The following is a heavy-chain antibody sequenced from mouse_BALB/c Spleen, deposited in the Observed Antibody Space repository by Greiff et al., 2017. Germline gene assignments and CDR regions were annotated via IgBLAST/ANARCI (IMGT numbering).Heavy chain of an antibody. V-gene: IGHV5-17*02. Sequence: DVMLVESGGGLVQPGGSRKLSCAASGFTFSSFGMHWVRQAPEKGLEWVAYISSGSSTIYYADTVKGRFTISRDNPKNTLFLQMTSLRSEDTAMYYCARVGVASDGYYYAMDYWGQGTSVTVSS. CDR3: ARVGVASDGYYYAMDY. J-gene: IGHJ4*01. CDR1: GFTFSSFG. CDR2: ISSGSSTI. D-gene: IGHD2-3*01.